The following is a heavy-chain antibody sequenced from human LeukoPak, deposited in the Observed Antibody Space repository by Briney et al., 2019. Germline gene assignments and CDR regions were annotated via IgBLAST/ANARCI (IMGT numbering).Heavy chain of an antibody. D-gene: IGHD6-19*01. V-gene: IGHV3-7*01. Sequence: GGSLRLSCAGSGFTLSNSWMGWVRQAPGKGLEWVAIMNTDGSEKGYVDSVKGRFTISRDNAKNSLYLQMNSLGVEDTAVYYCARDPGWGAFDIWGQGTMVTVSS. CDR2: MNTDGSEK. CDR1: GFTLSNSW. J-gene: IGHJ3*02. CDR3: ARDPGWGAFDI.